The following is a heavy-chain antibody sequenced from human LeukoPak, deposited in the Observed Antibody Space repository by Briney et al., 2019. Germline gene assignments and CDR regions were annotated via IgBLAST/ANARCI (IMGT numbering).Heavy chain of an antibody. Sequence: LSGGSLRLSCAASGFTFNNYAMSWVRQAPGKGLEWVSGISTTGGSTYYADSVKGRFTISRDTSNHTLSMQMNSLRGEDTAIYYCAKDWTTVVSPKGYYFDSWGQGNLVIVSS. CDR2: ISTTGGST. CDR1: GFTFNNYA. V-gene: IGHV3-23*01. J-gene: IGHJ4*02. CDR3: AKDWTTVVSPKGYYFDS. D-gene: IGHD4-23*01.